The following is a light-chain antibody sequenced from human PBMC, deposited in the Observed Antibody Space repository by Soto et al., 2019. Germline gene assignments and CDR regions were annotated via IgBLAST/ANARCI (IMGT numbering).Light chain of an antibody. CDR2: DAS. J-gene: IGKJ4*01. CDR3: QQYHNWPLT. Sequence: EIVMTQSPATLSVSPGERATLSCRASQSITGNLTWYQQKPGQAPRLLIYDASTRATGIPARFSGSGSGTEFTLTISRLQSEDFAVYYCQQYHNWPLTFGGGTKVEIK. V-gene: IGKV3-15*01. CDR1: QSITGN.